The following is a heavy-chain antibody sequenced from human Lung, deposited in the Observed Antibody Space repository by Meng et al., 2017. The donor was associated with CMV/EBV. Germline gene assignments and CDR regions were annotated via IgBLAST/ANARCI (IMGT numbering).Heavy chain of an antibody. CDR2: ITGTGGTT. V-gene: IGHV3-23*01. CDR1: GFAFRNYG. J-gene: IGHJ3*02. Sequence: ETLSLTCAASGFAFRNYGMSWVRQAPGRGLEWVSAITGTGGTTYYTDSVKGRFTISRDNSKNTLFLQMNSLRAEDTAVFYCARGLADFDIWGQGTMVTVSS. CDR3: ARGLADFDI.